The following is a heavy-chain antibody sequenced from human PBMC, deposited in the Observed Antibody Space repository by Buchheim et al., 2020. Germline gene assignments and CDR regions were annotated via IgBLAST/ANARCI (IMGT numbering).Heavy chain of an antibody. V-gene: IGHV3-30*04. D-gene: IGHD6-6*01. CDR3: ARGPIAARPLDY. J-gene: IGHJ4*02. CDR2: LSYDGSNR. CDR1: GFTFNYFA. Sequence: QVQLVESGGGVVQPGRSLRLSCAASGFTFNYFAMHWVRQAPGKGLEWVAVLSYDGSNRYFADSVKGRFTISRDNSTNTLYLQMNSLRAEDTAVYYCARGPIAARPLDYWGQGTL.